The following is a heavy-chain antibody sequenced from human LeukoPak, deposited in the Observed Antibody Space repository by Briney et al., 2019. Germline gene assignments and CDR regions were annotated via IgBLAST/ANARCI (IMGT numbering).Heavy chain of an antibody. Sequence: ASVKVSCKASGYTFTGYYMHWVRQAPGQGLEWMGWINPNSGGTNYAQKFQGRVTMTRDTSISTAYMELSRLRSDDTAVYYCARAYSSSWYWRYYYYYMDVWGKGTTVTVSS. CDR3: ARAYSSSWYWRYYYYYMDV. J-gene: IGHJ6*03. CDR1: GYTFTGYY. D-gene: IGHD6-13*01. CDR2: INPNSGGT. V-gene: IGHV1-2*02.